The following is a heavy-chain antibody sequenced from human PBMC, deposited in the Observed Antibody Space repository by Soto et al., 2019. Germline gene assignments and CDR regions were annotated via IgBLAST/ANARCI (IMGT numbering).Heavy chain of an antibody. CDR1: GFTFSSYG. V-gene: IGHV3-30*18. D-gene: IGHD5-18*01. CDR3: AKLYSYGYDLDY. Sequence: GGSLRLSCAASGFTFSSYGMHWVRQAPGKGLEWVAVISYDGSNKYYADSVKGRFTISRDNSKNTLYLQMNSLRAEDTAVYYCAKLYSYGYDLDYWGQGTLVTVSS. J-gene: IGHJ4*02. CDR2: ISYDGSNK.